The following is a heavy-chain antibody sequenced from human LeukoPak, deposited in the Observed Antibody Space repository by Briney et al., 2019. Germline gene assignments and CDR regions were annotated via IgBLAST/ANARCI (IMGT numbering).Heavy chain of an antibody. V-gene: IGHV3-21*01. D-gene: IGHD3-10*01. J-gene: IGHJ4*02. CDR1: GFTFSGYN. CDR3: ARDAGRVRGVIEY. CDR2: ISSSSGYI. Sequence: KAGGSLRLSCAVSGFTFSGYNMNWVRQAPGKGLEWVSSISSSSGYIYYADSVKGRFTISRDNAKNSQYLQMNSLRVEDTAVYYWARDAGRVRGVIEYWGQGILVTVSS.